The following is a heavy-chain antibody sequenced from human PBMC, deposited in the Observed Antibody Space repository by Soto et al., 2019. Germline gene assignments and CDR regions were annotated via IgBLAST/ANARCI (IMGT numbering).Heavy chain of an antibody. CDR3: ARDLTGPSAYYFDY. CDR1: GFTFSSYS. CDR2: ISSSSSYI. D-gene: IGHD1-20*01. J-gene: IGHJ4*01. V-gene: IGHV3-21*01. Sequence: PGGSLRLSSAASGFTFSSYSMNWVRQAQGMGLEWVSSISSSSSYIYYADSVKGRFTISRDNAKNSLYLQMNSLRAEDTAVYYCARDLTGPSAYYFDYWGHGTLVTVSS.